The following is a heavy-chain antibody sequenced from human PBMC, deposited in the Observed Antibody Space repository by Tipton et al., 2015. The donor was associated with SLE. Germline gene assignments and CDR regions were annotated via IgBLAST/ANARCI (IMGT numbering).Heavy chain of an antibody. V-gene: IGHV4-59*12. Sequence: TLSLTCTVSGGSISSYYWSWIRQPPGKGLEWIGYIYYSGSTNYNPSLKSRVTISVDTSKNQFSLKLSSVTAADTAVYYCARVHYGKNFDYWGQGTLVTVSS. CDR3: ARVHYGKNFDY. CDR2: IYYSGST. D-gene: IGHD3-10*01. J-gene: IGHJ4*02. CDR1: GGSISSYY.